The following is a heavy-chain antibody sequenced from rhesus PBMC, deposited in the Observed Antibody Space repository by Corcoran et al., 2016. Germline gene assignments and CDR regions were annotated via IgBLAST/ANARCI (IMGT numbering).Heavy chain of an antibody. CDR3: ARVEYRNSLDV. D-gene: IGHD4-23*01. CDR1: GFSFSDYY. CDR2: ISYTGGST. J-gene: IGHJ5-2*02. V-gene: IGHV3S18*01. Sequence: EVQLVESGGGLAKPGGSLRLSCAASGFSFSDYYMYWVRQAPGKGLEWVSGISYTGGSTYDADTVKGRFTISRENDNNTLYLQMDSLRAEDTAVYYCARVEYRNSLDVWGRGVLVTVSS.